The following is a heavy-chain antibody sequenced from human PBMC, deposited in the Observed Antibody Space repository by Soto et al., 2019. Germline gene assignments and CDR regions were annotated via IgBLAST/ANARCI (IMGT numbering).Heavy chain of an antibody. D-gene: IGHD2-21*01. CDR2: IIPLFGTA. CDR1: GVTFSSET. V-gene: IGHV1-69*01. CDR3: AAELGDGPASPVAS. J-gene: IGHJ4*02. Sequence: QVQLVQSGAEVKKPGSSVKVSCKASGVTFSSETISWVRQAPGQGLEWVGGIIPLFGTANYAQKFQVRVTITADESTRTPYIVLSSLRSVEAAVYYCAAELGDGPASPVASWGQGTLVTVSS.